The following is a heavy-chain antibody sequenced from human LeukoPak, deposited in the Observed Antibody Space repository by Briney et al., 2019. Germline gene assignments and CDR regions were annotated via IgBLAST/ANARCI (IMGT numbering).Heavy chain of an antibody. CDR1: GYTSTGYY. CDR3: ARVQLWARFDP. CDR2: INPNSGGT. V-gene: IGHV1-2*06. D-gene: IGHD5-18*01. Sequence: GASVKVSCKASGYTSTGYYMHWVRQAPGQGLEWMGRINPNSGGTNYAQKFQGRVTTTRDTSISTAYMELSRLRSDDTAVYYCARVQLWARFDPWGQGTLVTVSS. J-gene: IGHJ5*02.